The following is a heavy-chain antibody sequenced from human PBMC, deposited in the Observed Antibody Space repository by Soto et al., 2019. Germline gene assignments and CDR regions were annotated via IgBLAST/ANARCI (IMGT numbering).Heavy chain of an antibody. CDR1: GFTFRSYF. V-gene: IGHV3-30*03. CDR2: ISSDGSTK. D-gene: IGHD2-21*02. Sequence: QVQLVESGGGVVQPGMSLKLSCAASGFTFRSYFMHWIRQAPGKGLQWVAVISSDGSTKNYADSVKGRFTTSRDDAKKTVYLEMNSLGREDTAVYYCATPRQPTAKIFDYWGQGALVTVSS. CDR3: ATPRQPTAKIFDY. J-gene: IGHJ4*02.